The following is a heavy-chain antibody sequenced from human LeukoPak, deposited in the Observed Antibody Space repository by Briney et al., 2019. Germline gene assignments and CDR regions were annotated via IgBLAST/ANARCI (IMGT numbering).Heavy chain of an antibody. CDR3: ARDLGAAAGRQYYMDV. J-gene: IGHJ6*03. CDR1: GFTFISYA. V-gene: IGHV3-30*04. Sequence: GGSLRLSCAASGFTFISYAIHWVRQAPGKGLEWVAVISYDGSNKYYADSVKGRFTISRDNSKNTLYLQMNSLRAEDTAVYYCARDLGAAAGRQYYMDVWGKGTTVTVSS. CDR2: ISYDGSNK. D-gene: IGHD6-13*01.